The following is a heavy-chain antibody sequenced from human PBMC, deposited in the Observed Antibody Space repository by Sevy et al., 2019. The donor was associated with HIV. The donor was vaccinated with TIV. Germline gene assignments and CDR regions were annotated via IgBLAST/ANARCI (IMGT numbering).Heavy chain of an antibody. J-gene: IGHJ4*02. CDR3: ARDHGYDYDFWSGYYGTRFDY. V-gene: IGHV3-11*01. CDR1: GFTFSDYY. Sequence: GGSLRLSCAASGFTFSDYYMSWIRQAPGKGLERVSYISSSGSTIYYADSVKGRFTISRDNAKNSLYLQMNSLRAEDTAVYYCARDHGYDYDFWSGYYGTRFDYWGQGTLVTVSS. CDR2: ISSSGSTI. D-gene: IGHD3-3*01.